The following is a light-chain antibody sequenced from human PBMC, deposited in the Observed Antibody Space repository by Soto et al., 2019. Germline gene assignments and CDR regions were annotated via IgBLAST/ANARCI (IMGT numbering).Light chain of an antibody. CDR2: GNS. CDR1: SSNIGAGYD. CDR3: QSYDRSLRTYV. V-gene: IGLV1-40*01. Sequence: QSVLTQPPSVSGAPGQRVTISCSGSSSNIGAGYDVNWYRQLPGTAPKLLIYGNSDRPSGVPDRFSGSKSGTSASLATTGLQAEDEADYFCQSYDRSLRTYVFGTGTKV. J-gene: IGLJ1*01.